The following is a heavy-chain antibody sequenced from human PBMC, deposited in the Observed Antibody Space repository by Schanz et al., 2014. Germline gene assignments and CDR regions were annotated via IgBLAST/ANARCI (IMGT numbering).Heavy chain of an antibody. D-gene: IGHD3-3*01. CDR2: INTGGDST. CDR3: VRDSFFAFDY. CDR1: GFTFSTYA. V-gene: IGHV3-23*04. J-gene: IGHJ4*02. Sequence: EVPLVESGGGLVRPGGSLRLSCAASGFTFSTYAMAWVRQAPGKGLEWVSSINTGGDSTYYAESVKGRFTISRDNSKNTLYLQMDSLRAEDTAVYYCVRDSFFAFDYWGQGTLVTVSS.